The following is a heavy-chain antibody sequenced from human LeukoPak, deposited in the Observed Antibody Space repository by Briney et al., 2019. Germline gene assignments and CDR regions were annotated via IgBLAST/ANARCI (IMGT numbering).Heavy chain of an antibody. D-gene: IGHD2-21*02. V-gene: IGHV3-23*01. CDR2: ISGSGGST. Sequence: GGSLRLSCAASGFTFSSYAMSWVRQAPGKGLEWVSAISGSGGSTYYADSVKGRFTISRDNSKNTLYLQMNSLRAEDTAVYYCAKGSGLLLHPRTNYFDYWGQGTLVTVS. J-gene: IGHJ4*02. CDR3: AKGSGLLLHPRTNYFDY. CDR1: GFTFSSYA.